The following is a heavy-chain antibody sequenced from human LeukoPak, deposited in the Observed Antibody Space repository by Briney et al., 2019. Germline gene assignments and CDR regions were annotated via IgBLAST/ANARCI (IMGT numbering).Heavy chain of an antibody. D-gene: IGHD4-23*01. CDR3: ASRTEGGYGGKRRNQFDY. CDR2: LIPIFGTA. Sequence: ASVKVFCKASGGTFSSYAISWVRQAPGQGLEWMGGLIPIFGTANYAQKFQGRGTITADESPSTAYMELSSLRSEDTAVYYCASRTEGGYGGKRRNQFDYWGQGTLVTVSS. V-gene: IGHV1-69*13. J-gene: IGHJ4*02. CDR1: GGTFSSYA.